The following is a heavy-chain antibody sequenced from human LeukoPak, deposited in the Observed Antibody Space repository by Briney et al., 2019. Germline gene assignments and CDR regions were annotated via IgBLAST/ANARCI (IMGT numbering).Heavy chain of an antibody. Sequence: SETLSLTCAVYGGSFSGYYWSWIRRPPGKGLEWIGEINHSGSTNYNPSLKSRVTISVDTSKNQFSLKLSSVTAADTAVYYCARDQSITMVRAYGMDVWGQGTTVTVSS. CDR2: INHSGST. V-gene: IGHV4-34*01. CDR1: GGSFSGYY. J-gene: IGHJ6*02. CDR3: ARDQSITMVRAYGMDV. D-gene: IGHD3-10*01.